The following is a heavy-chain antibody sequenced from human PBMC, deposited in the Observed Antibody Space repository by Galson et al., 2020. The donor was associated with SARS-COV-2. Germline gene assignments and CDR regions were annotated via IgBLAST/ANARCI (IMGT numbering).Heavy chain of an antibody. Sequence: GESLKISCAASGFTFSSYSMNWVRQAPGKGLEWVSSISSSSCYIYYADSVKGRFTISRDNAKNSLYLQMNSLRAEDTAVYYCARDSGGLFRHNGNFDYWGQGTLVTVSS. V-gene: IGHV3-21*01. CDR3: ARDSGGLFRHNGNFDY. J-gene: IGHJ4*02. CDR1: GFTFSSYS. D-gene: IGHD2-21*01. CDR2: ISSSSCYI.